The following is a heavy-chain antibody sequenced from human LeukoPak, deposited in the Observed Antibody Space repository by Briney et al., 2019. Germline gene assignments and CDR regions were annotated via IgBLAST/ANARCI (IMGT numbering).Heavy chain of an antibody. CDR1: GGSISPYY. D-gene: IGHD5-18*01. CDR3: ARRYSNGYFDY. V-gene: IGHV4-59*01. CDR2: IYHSGST. Sequence: PSETLSLTCTVSGGSISPYYWTWIRQPPGKGLEWIGYIYHSGSTNYNPSLKSRVTISVDTSKNQFSLKLSSVTAADTAVYYCARRYSNGYFDYWGQGSLVTVSS. J-gene: IGHJ4*02.